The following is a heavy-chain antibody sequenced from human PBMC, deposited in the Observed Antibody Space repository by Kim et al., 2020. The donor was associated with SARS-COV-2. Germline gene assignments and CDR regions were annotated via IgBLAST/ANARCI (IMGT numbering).Heavy chain of an antibody. D-gene: IGHD6-19*01. J-gene: IGHJ6*02. CDR2: IKQDGSEK. V-gene: IGHV3-7*01. CDR1: GFTFSSYW. CDR3: AREAPSQVGAVAGRYYYGMDV. Sequence: GGSLRLSCAASGFTFSSYWMSWVRQAPGKGLEWVANIKQDGSEKYYVDSVKGRFTISRDNAKNSLYLQMNSLRAEDTAVYYCAREAPSQVGAVAGRYYYGMDVWGQGTTVTVSS.